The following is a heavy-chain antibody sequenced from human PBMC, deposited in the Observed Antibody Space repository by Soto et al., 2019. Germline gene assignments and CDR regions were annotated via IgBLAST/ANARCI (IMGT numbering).Heavy chain of an antibody. CDR1: GYTFTSYG. CDR3: AREGIAVAGTDYYYGMDV. CDR2: ISAYNGNT. J-gene: IGHJ6*02. D-gene: IGHD6-19*01. V-gene: IGHV1-18*04. Sequence: ASVKVSCKASGYTFTSYGTSWVRQAPGQGLEWMGWISAYNGNTNYAQKLQGRVTMTTDTSTSTAYMELRSLRSDDTAVYYCAREGIAVAGTDYYYGMDVWGQGTTVTVSS.